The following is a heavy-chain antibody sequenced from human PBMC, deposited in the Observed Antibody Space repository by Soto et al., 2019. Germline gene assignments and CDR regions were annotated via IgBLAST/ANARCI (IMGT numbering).Heavy chain of an antibody. CDR2: ISWNSGNI. V-gene: IGHV3-9*01. Sequence: GGSLRLSCAASGFSFDDYAMHWVRQAPGKGLEWVSGISWNSGNIGYADSVKGRFTISRDNTKNSLYLQMNSLRTEYTALYYCAKGGGGGDGRGYFFNWGQGALVTVSS. J-gene: IGHJ4*03. CDR3: AKGGGGGDGRGYFFN. D-gene: IGHD3-16*01. CDR1: GFSFDDYA.